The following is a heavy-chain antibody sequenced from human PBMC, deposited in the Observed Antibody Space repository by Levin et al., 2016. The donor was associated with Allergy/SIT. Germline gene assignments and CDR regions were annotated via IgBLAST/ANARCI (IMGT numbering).Heavy chain of an antibody. CDR3: ARGIRYFDWLMKSLFDY. J-gene: IGHJ4*02. D-gene: IGHD3-9*01. V-gene: IGHV4-34*01. CDR2: INHSGST. Sequence: WIRQPPGKGLEWIGEINHSGSTNYNPSLKSRVTISVDTSKNQFSLKLSSVTAADTAVYYCARGIRYFDWLMKSLFDYWGQGTLVTVSS.